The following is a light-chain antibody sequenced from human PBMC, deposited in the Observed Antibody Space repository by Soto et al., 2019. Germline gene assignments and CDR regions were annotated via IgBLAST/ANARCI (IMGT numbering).Light chain of an antibody. CDR3: QQYGSSPRN. J-gene: IGKJ5*01. Sequence: EIVLTQSPGTLSLSPGERDTHSCRASQSVSCSYLAWYQQKPGQAPRLLIYGASSRATGISDRFSGSGSGTDFTLTISRLEPEDFAVYYCQQYGSSPRNFGQGTRLEIK. CDR2: GAS. CDR1: QSVSCSY. V-gene: IGKV3-20*01.